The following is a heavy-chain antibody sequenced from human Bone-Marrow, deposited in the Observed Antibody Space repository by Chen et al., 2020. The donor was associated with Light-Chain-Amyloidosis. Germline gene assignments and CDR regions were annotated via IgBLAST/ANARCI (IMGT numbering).Heavy chain of an antibody. D-gene: IGHD3-22*01. J-gene: IGHJ4*02. CDR1: GGSFRGYY. Sequence: QVQLQQWGAGLLKPSEILSLTCAVYGGSFRGYYWSWIRQPPGKGLEWIGEINHSGSTNYNPSLKSRVTISVDTSKNQFSLKLSSVTAADTAVYYCARAPSLGYYDSSGYKGYYFDYWGQGTLVTVSS. CDR3: ARAPSLGYYDSSGYKGYYFDY. CDR2: INHSGST. V-gene: IGHV4-34*01.